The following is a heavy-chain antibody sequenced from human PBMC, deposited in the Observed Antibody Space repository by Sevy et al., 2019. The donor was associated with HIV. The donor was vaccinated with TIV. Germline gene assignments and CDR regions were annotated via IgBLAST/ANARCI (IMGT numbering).Heavy chain of an antibody. CDR1: GFSFSSYG. CDR3: VKEGGGEGGDH. CDR2: IQYDGSNK. J-gene: IGHJ4*02. Sequence: GGSLRLSCAASGFSFSSYGMHWVRQAPGKGLEWMSYIQYDGSNKDYAYSVKGRFTISRDNSKNTLYLQMNSLRVEERAVFYCVKEGGGEGGDHWGQGTLVTVSS. V-gene: IGHV3-30*02. D-gene: IGHD2-21*01.